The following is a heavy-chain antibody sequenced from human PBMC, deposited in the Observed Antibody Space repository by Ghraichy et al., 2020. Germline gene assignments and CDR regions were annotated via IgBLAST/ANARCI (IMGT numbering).Heavy chain of an antibody. Sequence: GGSLRLSCAASGFTFSDHYMDWVRQAPGKGLEWVGRSKNKAQSYITEYAASVKGRFTISRDDSKNSLDLQMNSLKIEDTAVYYCFQWMSGRSSWGQGTLLTVSS. CDR2: SKNKAQSYIT. CDR1: GFTFSDHY. J-gene: IGHJ5*02. V-gene: IGHV3-72*01. D-gene: IGHD3-10*01. CDR3: FQWMSGRSS.